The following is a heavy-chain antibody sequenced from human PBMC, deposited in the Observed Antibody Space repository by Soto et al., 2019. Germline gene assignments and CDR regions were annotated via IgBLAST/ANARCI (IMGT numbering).Heavy chain of an antibody. Sequence: SETLSLTCTVSGGSIRSGGYYWSWVLQNPRRGLEWIGNIYYSGNTYYNPSLKSRLTISVDTSKNQFPLNLSSVTAADTAVYYCARDRLMATAGTARHYFGLDVWGQGTTVTVSS. D-gene: IGHD5-18*01. V-gene: IGHV4-31*03. CDR2: IYYSGNT. J-gene: IGHJ6*02. CDR3: ARDRLMATAGTARHYFGLDV. CDR1: GGSIRSGGYY.